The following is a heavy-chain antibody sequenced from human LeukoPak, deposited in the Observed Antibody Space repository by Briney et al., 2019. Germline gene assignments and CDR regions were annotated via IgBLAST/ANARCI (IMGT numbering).Heavy chain of an antibody. V-gene: IGHV4-30-2*01. CDR3: ARAASWRSGLDY. D-gene: IGHD3-3*01. J-gene: IGHJ4*02. Sequence: SQTLSLTCAVSGGSISSGGYSWSWIRQPPGKGPEWIGYIYHSGSTYYNPSLKSRVTISVDRSKNQFSLKLSSVTAADTAVYYCARAASWRSGLDYWGQGTLVTVSS. CDR2: IYHSGST. CDR1: GGSISSGGYS.